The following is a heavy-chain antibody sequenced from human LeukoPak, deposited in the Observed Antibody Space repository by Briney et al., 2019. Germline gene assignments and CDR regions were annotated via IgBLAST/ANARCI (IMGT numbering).Heavy chain of an antibody. CDR3: ARGRVSSSTWYSTYYYYFYMDV. V-gene: IGHV4-38-2*02. J-gene: IGHJ6*03. D-gene: IGHD4-11*01. Sequence: PSETLSLTCTVSGYSISSGYYWGWIRQPPGKGLEWIGNIYTSGSTNYSPSLKSRVTMSVDTSKNQFSLKLSSVTAADTAVYFCARGRVSSSTWYSTYYYYFYMDVWGKGTTVTVSS. CDR1: GYSISSGYY. CDR2: IYTSGST.